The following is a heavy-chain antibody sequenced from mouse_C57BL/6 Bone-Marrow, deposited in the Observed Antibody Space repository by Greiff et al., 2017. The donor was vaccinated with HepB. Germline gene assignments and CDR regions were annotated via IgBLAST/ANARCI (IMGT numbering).Heavy chain of an antibody. J-gene: IGHJ4*01. D-gene: IGHD1-1*01. Sequence: VKLQESGPELVKPGASVKISCKASGYAFSSSWMNWVKQRPGKGLEWIGRIYPGDGDTNYNGKFKGKATLTADKSSSTAYMQLSSLTSEDSAVYFCANYGSSYRYAMDYWGQGTSVTVSS. CDR2: IYPGDGDT. V-gene: IGHV1-82*01. CDR3: ANYGSSYRYAMDY. CDR1: GYAFSSSW.